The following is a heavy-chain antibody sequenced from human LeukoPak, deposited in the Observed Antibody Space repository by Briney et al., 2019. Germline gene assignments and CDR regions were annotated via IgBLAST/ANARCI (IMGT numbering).Heavy chain of an antibody. CDR2: TSYRSKWHN. J-gene: IGHJ4*02. Sequence: SQTLSLTCAISGDSVSSKSAAWNWIRQSPSRGLEWLGRTSYRSKWHNDYAVSVKSRLTINPDTSKNQFSLQLNSVTPEDTGVYDRARWVGGSPDYWGQGTLVTVSS. D-gene: IGHD2-15*01. CDR3: ARWVGGSPDY. CDR1: GDSVSSKSAA. V-gene: IGHV6-1*01.